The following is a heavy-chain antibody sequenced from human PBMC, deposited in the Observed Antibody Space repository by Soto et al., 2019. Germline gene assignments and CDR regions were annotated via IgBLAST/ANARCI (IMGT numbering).Heavy chain of an antibody. D-gene: IGHD5-12*01. CDR3: ARGFSVATPEGDAFDI. V-gene: IGHV1-46*01. Sequence: ASVKVSCKASGYTFTSYYMHWVRQAPGQGLEWMGIINPSGGSTSYAQKFQGRVTMTRDTSTSTVYMELSSLRSEDTAVYYCARGFSVATPEGDAFDIWGQGTMVTVSS. CDR2: INPSGGST. J-gene: IGHJ3*02. CDR1: GYTFTSYY.